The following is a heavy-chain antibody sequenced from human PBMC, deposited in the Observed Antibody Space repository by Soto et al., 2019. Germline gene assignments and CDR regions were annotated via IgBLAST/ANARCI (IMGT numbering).Heavy chain of an antibody. CDR1: GYIFTNYW. Sequence: GESLKISCKVSGYIFTNYWIAWVRQMPGKGLEWMGIIHPGDSDTRYTPSFHGQVTISVDRSTSTAYLQWSSLEASDTAIYYCVRQGLNRMSPVPATSDYWGQGTLVTVSS. V-gene: IGHV5-51*01. J-gene: IGHJ4*02. D-gene: IGHD2-15*01. CDR2: IHPGDSDT. CDR3: VRQGLNRMSPVPATSDY.